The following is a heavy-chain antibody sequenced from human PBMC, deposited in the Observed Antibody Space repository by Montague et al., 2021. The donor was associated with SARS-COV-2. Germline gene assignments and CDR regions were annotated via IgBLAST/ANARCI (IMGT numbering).Heavy chain of an antibody. V-gene: IGHV4-39*07. Sequence: SETLSLTCTVSGDSISSSSYYWAWIRQPPGKGLEWIGTIDYSGSAYYSPSLKSQVTISVDTSKNQFSLKLSSVTAADTALYYCARAQATYYHIFTGYYNVINLTSCFDPWGQGTLVTVSS. D-gene: IGHD3-9*01. CDR1: GDSISSSSYY. CDR3: ARAQATYYHIFTGYYNVINLTSCFDP. J-gene: IGHJ5*02. CDR2: IDYSGSA.